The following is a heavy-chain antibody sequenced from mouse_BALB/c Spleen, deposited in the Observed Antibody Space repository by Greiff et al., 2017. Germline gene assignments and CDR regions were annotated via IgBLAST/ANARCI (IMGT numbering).Heavy chain of an antibody. D-gene: IGHD1-1*01. Sequence: DVHLVESGGGLVKPGGSLKLSCAASGFTFSSYAMSWVRQTPEKRLEWVATISSGGSYTYYPDSVKGRFTISRDNAKNTLYLQMSSLRSEDTAMYYCARHRKYYDYWGQGTTLTVSS. CDR1: GFTFSSYA. V-gene: IGHV5-9-3*01. CDR3: ARHRKYYDY. J-gene: IGHJ2*01. CDR2: ISSGGSYT.